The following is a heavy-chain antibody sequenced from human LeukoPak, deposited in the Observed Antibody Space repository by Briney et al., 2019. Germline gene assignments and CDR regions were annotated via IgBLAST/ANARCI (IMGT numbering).Heavy chain of an antibody. V-gene: IGHV4-59*01. D-gene: IGHD6-13*01. J-gene: IGHJ4*02. Sequence: PSETLSLTCTVSGGSISSYYWSWIRQPPGKGLEWIGYIYYSGSTNYNPSLKSRVTISVDTSKNQFSLKLSSVTAADTAVYYCARSYSSSWGIHFEFDYWGQGTLVTVSS. CDR3: ARSYSSSWGIHFEFDY. CDR1: GGSISSYY. CDR2: IYYSGST.